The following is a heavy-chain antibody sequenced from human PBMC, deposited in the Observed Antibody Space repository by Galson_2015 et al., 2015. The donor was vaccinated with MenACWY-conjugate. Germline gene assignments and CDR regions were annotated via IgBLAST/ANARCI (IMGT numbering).Heavy chain of an antibody. CDR3: ARRYTSSWFFDY. V-gene: IGHV3-53*01. Sequence: SLRLSCAASGFTIRSNYMSWVRQSPGKGLEWVSVIYSGGSTYYADSVKGRFTISRDNSKNTLYLQMNSLRAEDTAVYYCARRYTSSWFFDYWGQGTLVTVSS. CDR2: IYSGGST. CDR1: GFTIRSNY. D-gene: IGHD6-13*01. J-gene: IGHJ4*02.